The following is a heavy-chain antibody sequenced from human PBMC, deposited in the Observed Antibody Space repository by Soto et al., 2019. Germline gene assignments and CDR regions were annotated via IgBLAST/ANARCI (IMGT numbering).Heavy chain of an antibody. V-gene: IGHV1-2*04. CDR1: GGSFTGYY. J-gene: IGHJ3*02. Sequence: ASVKVSCKASGGSFTGYYMHWVRQAPGQGLEWMGWINPNSGGTNYAQKFQGWVTMTRDTSISTAYMELSRLRFDDTAVYYCARDAGAAASTFDSWGQGTMVTVSS. D-gene: IGHD6-13*01. CDR2: INPNSGGT. CDR3: ARDAGAAASTFDS.